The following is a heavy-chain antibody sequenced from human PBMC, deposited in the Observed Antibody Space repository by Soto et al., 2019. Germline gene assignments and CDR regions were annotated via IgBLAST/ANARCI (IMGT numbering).Heavy chain of an antibody. Sequence: SETLSLTCTVSGGSISSYYWSWIRQPPGKGLEWIGYIYYSGSTNYNPSLKSRVTISVDTSKNQFSLKLSSVTAADTAVYYCARRKYGDHYYYYYGMDVWGQGTTVTVSS. CDR1: GGSISSYY. J-gene: IGHJ6*02. D-gene: IGHD4-17*01. CDR2: IYYSGST. CDR3: ARRKYGDHYYYYYGMDV. V-gene: IGHV4-59*01.